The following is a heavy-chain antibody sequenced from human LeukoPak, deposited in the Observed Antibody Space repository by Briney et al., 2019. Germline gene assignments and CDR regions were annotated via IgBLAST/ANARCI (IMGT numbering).Heavy chain of an antibody. J-gene: IGHJ4*02. CDR2: FSYSGGT. D-gene: IGHD3-16*01. CDR3: AREGPLGKYYDY. Sequence: SETLSLTCTVSGGSINNLFWTWIRQPPGKGLEWIGYFSYSGGTTYNPSLKSRVTISIDTSKNQFSLNLNSVTAADTAVYYCAREGPLGKYYDYWGPGTLVTVST. V-gene: IGHV4-59*01. CDR1: GGSINNLF.